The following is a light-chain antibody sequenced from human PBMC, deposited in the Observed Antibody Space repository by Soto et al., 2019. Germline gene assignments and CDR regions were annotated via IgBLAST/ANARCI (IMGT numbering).Light chain of an antibody. CDR2: LGS. J-gene: IGKJ2*01. Sequence: DIVMTQSPLSLSVTPGEPASISCRSTQSLLYRNGYNYLDWYLQKPGQSPQLLIYLGSNRASGVPDRFSGGGSGTDLTLKISRVEAEDVGVYYCMQTLRTPGHTFGQGTKLEIK. CDR1: QSLLYRNGYNY. V-gene: IGKV2-28*01. CDR3: MQTLRTPGHT.